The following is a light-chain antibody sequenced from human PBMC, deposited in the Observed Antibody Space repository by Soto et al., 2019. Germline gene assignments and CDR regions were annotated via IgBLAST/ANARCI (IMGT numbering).Light chain of an antibody. CDR3: MQALQSLT. V-gene: IGKV2-28*01. CDR1: QSLLYNNTYNY. J-gene: IGKJ5*01. Sequence: IVMTQSPLTLPVIPGERASISCRYSQSLLYNNTYNYLDWYVQQPGQSPQLLIYFASNRAPGVPDRFIGSGSGTYFTLKLNRVEAEEFGTYYCMQALQSLTGGQGPRREL. CDR2: FAS.